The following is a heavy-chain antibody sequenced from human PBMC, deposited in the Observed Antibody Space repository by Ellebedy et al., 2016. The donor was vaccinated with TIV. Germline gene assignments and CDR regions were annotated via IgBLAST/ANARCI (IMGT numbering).Heavy chain of an antibody. J-gene: IGHJ3*02. CDR1: GLTFSSHA. CDR2: ITESGGNT. D-gene: IGHD4-23*01. V-gene: IGHV3-23*01. Sequence: GESLKIPCAASGLTFSSHAMSWVRQAPGKGLEWVSSITESGGNTYYADSVQGRFTISRDNSKNTLYLQMNSLRAEDTAVYYCARDPVGVGPAFDIWGQGTMVTVSS. CDR3: ARDPVGVGPAFDI.